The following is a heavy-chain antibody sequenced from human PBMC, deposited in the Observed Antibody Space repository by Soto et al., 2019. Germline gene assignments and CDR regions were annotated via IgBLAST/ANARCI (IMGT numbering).Heavy chain of an antibody. CDR3: ARDGLPDDFRSGGYWFDP. CDR2: ISHDGSYK. J-gene: IGHJ5*02. CDR1: GFTFSTFA. Sequence: QPGGSLRLSCAASGFTFSTFAFHWVRQAPGKGLEWVALISHDGSYKYYADSVKGRFTISRDNSENSLYMEMNSLRAEDTAVYFCARDGLPDDFRSGGYWFDPWGQGTQVTVSS. V-gene: IGHV3-30*04. D-gene: IGHD3-3*01.